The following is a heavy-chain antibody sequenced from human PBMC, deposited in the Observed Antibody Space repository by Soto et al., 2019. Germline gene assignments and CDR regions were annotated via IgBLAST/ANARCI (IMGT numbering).Heavy chain of an antibody. V-gene: IGHV1-69*02. CDR2: IIPILGIA. D-gene: IGHD2-2*02. CDR1: GGTFSSYT. J-gene: IGHJ4*02. CDR3: AMAYCSSTSCYRDY. Sequence: QVQLVQSGAEVKKPGSSVKVSCKASGGTFSSYTIRWVRQAPGQGLEWMGRIIPILGIANYAQKFQGRVTITADKSTSTAYMELSSLRSEDTAVYYCAMAYCSSTSCYRDYWGQGTLVTVSS.